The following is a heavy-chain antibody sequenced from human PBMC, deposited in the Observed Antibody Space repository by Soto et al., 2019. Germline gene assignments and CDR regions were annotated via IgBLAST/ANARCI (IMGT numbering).Heavy chain of an antibody. J-gene: IGHJ4*02. CDR3: AKDPIKVGLIDY. D-gene: IGHD2-21*02. V-gene: IGHV3-23*01. Sequence: PGGSLRLSCAASGFTLSSYAMSWVRQAPGKGLEWVSAISGSGGSTYYADSVKGRFTISRDNSKNTLYLQMNSLRAEDTAVYYCAKDPIKVGLIDYWGQGTLVTVSS. CDR1: GFTLSSYA. CDR2: ISGSGGST.